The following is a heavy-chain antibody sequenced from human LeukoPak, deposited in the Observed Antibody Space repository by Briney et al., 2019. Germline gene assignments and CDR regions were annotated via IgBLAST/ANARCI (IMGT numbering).Heavy chain of an antibody. CDR3: ARETAAGDIYYFDY. CDR2: IYSGGST. Sequence: PGGSLRLSCAASGFTFSSYAMSWVRQAPGKGLEWVSVIYSGGSTYYADSVKGRFTISRDNSKNTLYLQMNSLRAEDTAVYYCARETAAGDIYYFDYWGQGTLVTVSS. J-gene: IGHJ4*02. D-gene: IGHD6-13*01. V-gene: IGHV3-53*01. CDR1: GFTFSSYA.